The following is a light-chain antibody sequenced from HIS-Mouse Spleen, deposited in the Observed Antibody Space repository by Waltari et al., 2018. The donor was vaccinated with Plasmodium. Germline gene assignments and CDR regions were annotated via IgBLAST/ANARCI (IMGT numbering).Light chain of an antibody. CDR1: QSVSSSY. CDR3: QQYGSSPWT. Sequence: EIVLTQSPGTLSLSPGERATLSCRASQSVSSSYLAWYQQKPGQAPSLLIYGASSRATGILDRVSGSWSGTDFTLTISRLEPEDFAVYYCQQYGSSPWTFGQGTKVEIK. V-gene: IGKV3-20*01. CDR2: GAS. J-gene: IGKJ1*01.